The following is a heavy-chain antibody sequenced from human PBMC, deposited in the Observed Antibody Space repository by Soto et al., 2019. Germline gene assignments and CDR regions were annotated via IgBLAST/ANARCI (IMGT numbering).Heavy chain of an antibody. Sequence: PGGSLRLSCAASGFTFSSCWMSWVRQAPGKGLEWVANIKQDGSEKYYVDSVKGRFTISRDNAKNSLYLQMNSLRAEDTAVYYCARVFHSSGWGTYYYYGMDVWGQGTTVTVSS. CDR1: GFTFSSCW. J-gene: IGHJ6*02. D-gene: IGHD6-19*01. CDR3: ARVFHSSGWGTYYYYGMDV. V-gene: IGHV3-7*01. CDR2: IKQDGSEK.